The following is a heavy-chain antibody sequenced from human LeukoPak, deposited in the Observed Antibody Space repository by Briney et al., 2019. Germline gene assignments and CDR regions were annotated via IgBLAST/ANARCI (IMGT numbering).Heavy chain of an antibody. J-gene: IGHJ6*02. CDR2: ISAYNGNT. Sequence: ASAKVSCKASGYTFTSYGISWVRQAPGQGLEWMGWISAYNGNTNYAQKLQGRVTMTTDTSTSTAYMELRSLRSDDTAVYYCARVAAAIRTYYYYGMDVWGQGTTVTVSS. CDR1: GYTFTSYG. D-gene: IGHD6-13*01. V-gene: IGHV1-18*01. CDR3: ARVAAAIRTYYYYGMDV.